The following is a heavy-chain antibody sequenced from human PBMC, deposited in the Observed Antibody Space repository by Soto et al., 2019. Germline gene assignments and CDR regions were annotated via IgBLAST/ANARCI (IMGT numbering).Heavy chain of an antibody. CDR1: GYSIRNGYY. J-gene: IGHJ5*02. CDR3: ERVGPYCGGDCYSPPP. V-gene: IGHV4-38-2*02. D-gene: IGHD2-21*02. CDR2: IYHSGST. Sequence: SETLSLTCTVPGYSIRNGYYWGWIRQPPGKGLEWIGTIYHSGSTYYNPSLKSRVTISVDASENHPSLKLSSVTAADTAVYYCERVGPYCGGDCYSPPPWGQGTLVTVSS.